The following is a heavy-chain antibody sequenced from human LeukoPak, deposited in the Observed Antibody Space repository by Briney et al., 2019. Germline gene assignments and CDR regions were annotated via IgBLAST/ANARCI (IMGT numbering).Heavy chain of an antibody. Sequence: SEALSLTCAVSDYSIRSDYYWGWIRQPPGKGLEWIGTIFHSGSTYYNPSLKSRITILVDTSKNQFSLKLSSVTAADTAVYYCARHSQWGVIPWAFDIWGQGTMVTVSS. CDR2: IFHSGST. CDR1: DYSIRSDYY. D-gene: IGHD3-16*02. CDR3: ARHSQWGVIPWAFDI. J-gene: IGHJ3*02. V-gene: IGHV4-38-2*01.